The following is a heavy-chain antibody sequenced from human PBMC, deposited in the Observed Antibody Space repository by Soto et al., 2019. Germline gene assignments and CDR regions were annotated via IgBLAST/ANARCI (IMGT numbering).Heavy chain of an antibody. CDR2: ISSSSSYT. CDR1: GFTFSDYY. Sequence: GGSLRLSCAASGFTFSDYYMSWIRQAPGKGLEWVSYISSSSSYTNYADSVKGRFTISRDNAKNSLYLQMNSLRAEDTAVYYCASLKDGYNLWFDPWGQGTLVTSPQ. V-gene: IGHV3-11*03. CDR3: ASLKDGYNLWFDP. D-gene: IGHD5-12*01. J-gene: IGHJ5*02.